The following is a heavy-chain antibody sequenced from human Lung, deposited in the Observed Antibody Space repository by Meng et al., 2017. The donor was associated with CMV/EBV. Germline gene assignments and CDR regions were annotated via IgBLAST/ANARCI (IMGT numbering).Heavy chain of an antibody. Sequence: ASVKVSCKASGYRFTGYYIHWVRQAPGQGLEWIGWIYPNTSVTDYAPKFQGRVTMARDTSIRSGYMEVTRLGSDDTAVYFCARQEAESQGGAYDIWGQGTTVTVSS. CDR1: GYRFTGYY. D-gene: IGHD3-16*01. CDR3: ARQEAESQGGAYDI. V-gene: IGHV1-2*02. CDR2: IYPNTSVT. J-gene: IGHJ3*02.